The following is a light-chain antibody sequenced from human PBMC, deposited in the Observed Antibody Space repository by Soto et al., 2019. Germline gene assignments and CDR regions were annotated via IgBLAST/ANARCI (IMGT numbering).Light chain of an antibody. J-gene: IGLJ1*01. V-gene: IGLV2-8*01. Sequence: QSALTQPPSASGSPGQSVTISCTGTSGDVGAYDYVSWYQQHPGKAPKLLIYEVTKRPLGVPDRFSGSKSGNAASLTVSGLQAEDEADYYCSSYAGSNYPEVFGTGTKVTVL. CDR1: SGDVGAYDY. CDR3: SSYAGSNYPEV. CDR2: EVT.